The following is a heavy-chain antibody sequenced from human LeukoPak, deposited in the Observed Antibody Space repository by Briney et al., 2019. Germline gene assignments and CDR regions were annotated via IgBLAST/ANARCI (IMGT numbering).Heavy chain of an antibody. CDR1: GFSFSSYG. CDR2: ISGLSGRT. Sequence: GGSLRLSCATSGFSFSSYGMSWVRQAPGKGLEWVSSISGLSGRTYYADSVKGRVTISRDNSKNALSLQMNSLRAEDTAVYYCANSYTVTTSPFDYWGQGTLVSVSS. D-gene: IGHD4-17*01. J-gene: IGHJ4*02. CDR3: ANSYTVTTSPFDY. V-gene: IGHV3-23*01.